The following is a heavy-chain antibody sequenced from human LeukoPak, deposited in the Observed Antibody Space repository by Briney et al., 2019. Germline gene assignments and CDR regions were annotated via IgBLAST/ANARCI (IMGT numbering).Heavy chain of an antibody. J-gene: IGHJ6*03. V-gene: IGHV4-4*02. Sequence: TPSETLSLTCTVSGESIRSSNWWSWVRQPPGKGLEWIGEIYHNGNTNYNPSLKSRVTMSLDKSKNQFSLKLSSVTAADTAVYYCARVGYSYGTPGYYYYYMDVWGKGTTVTVSS. CDR3: ARVGYSYGTPGYYYYYMDV. D-gene: IGHD5-18*01. CDR2: IYHNGNT. CDR1: GESIRSSNW.